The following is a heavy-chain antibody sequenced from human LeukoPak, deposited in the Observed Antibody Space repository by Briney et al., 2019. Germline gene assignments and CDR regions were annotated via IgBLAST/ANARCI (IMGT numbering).Heavy chain of an antibody. V-gene: IGHV4-34*01. CDR1: GVSVTTYY. CDR2: INHSGST. J-gene: IGHJ5*02. Sequence: SETLSLTCTVSGVSVTTYYWSWIRQPPGKGLEWIGEINHSGSTNYNPSLKSRVTISVDTSKNQFSLKLSSVTAADTAVYYCASRVITMIVVARNWFDPWGQGTLVTVSS. CDR3: ASRVITMIVVARNWFDP. D-gene: IGHD3-22*01.